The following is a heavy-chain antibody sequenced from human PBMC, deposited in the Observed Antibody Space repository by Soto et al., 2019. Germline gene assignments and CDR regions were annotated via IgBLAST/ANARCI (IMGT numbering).Heavy chain of an antibody. D-gene: IGHD3-22*01. V-gene: IGHV1-18*01. Sequence: GASVKVSCKASGYTFTSYGISWVRQAPGQGLEWMGWISAYNGNTNYAQKLQGRVTMTTDTSTSTAYMELRSLRSDDTAVYYCARDFKSVVVITRGYFQHWGQGTLVTVS. CDR2: ISAYNGNT. J-gene: IGHJ1*01. CDR1: GYTFTSYG. CDR3: ARDFKSVVVITRGYFQH.